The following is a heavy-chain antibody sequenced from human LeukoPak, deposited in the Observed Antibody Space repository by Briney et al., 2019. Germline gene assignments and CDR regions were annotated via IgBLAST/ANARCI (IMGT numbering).Heavy chain of an antibody. Sequence: PSETLSLTCTVSGGSISSYYWSWIRQPPGKGLEWIGYISYSGSTNYYPSLKSRGTISVDTYKNQFSLKLSSVTAADTAVYYCARYVWWCYPTVDDYWGQGTLVTVSS. CDR3: ARYVWWCYPTVDDY. D-gene: IGHD3-16*02. CDR1: GGSISSYY. V-gene: IGHV4-59*01. CDR2: ISYSGST. J-gene: IGHJ4*02.